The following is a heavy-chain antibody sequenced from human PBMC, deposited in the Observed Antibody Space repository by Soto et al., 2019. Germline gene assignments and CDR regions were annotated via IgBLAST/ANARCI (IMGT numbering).Heavy chain of an antibody. CDR2: IYSGGGT. V-gene: IGHV3-53*04. CDR3: ARAGSEYSSSSVYYYYMDV. D-gene: IGHD6-6*01. Sequence: GGSLRLSCAASGFPVSSTYMSWVRQTPGKGLEWVSIIYSGGGTYYADSVKGRFTISRHNSKNTLYLQMDSLRAEDTAVYYCARAGSEYSSSSVYYYYMDVWGKGTTVTVSS. J-gene: IGHJ6*03. CDR1: GFPVSSTY.